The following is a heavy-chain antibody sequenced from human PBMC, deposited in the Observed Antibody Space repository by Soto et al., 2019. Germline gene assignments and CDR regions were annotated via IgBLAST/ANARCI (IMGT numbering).Heavy chain of an antibody. CDR3: AKGRNAGFGELFFDY. J-gene: IGHJ4*02. V-gene: IGHV3-23*01. D-gene: IGHD3-10*01. CDR1: GLTFRNYA. CDR2: IGGSGSSA. Sequence: EVQLLESGGGLAQPGGSLRLSCEASGLTFRNYAMSWVRQAPGKGLEWVSVIGGSGSSAYYADSVQGRFTISRDNSKNTLLLQMNSLRVEDTAVYYCAKGRNAGFGELFFDYWGQGTLVAVSA.